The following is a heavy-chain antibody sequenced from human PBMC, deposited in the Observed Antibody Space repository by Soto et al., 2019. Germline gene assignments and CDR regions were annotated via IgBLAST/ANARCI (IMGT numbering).Heavy chain of an antibody. J-gene: IGHJ4*02. Sequence: EVPLVESGGGLVKPGGSLRLSCAASGFTFSSYSMSWVRQAPGKGLEWVSSIISSSGYIHYADLVKGRFTISRDNAKNSLYLQMNSLRVEDTAVYYCARDTNFYGSGNGVDYWGQGTLVTVSS. CDR3: ARDTNFYGSGNGVDY. CDR2: IISSSGYI. V-gene: IGHV3-21*01. CDR1: GFTFSSYS. D-gene: IGHD3-10*01.